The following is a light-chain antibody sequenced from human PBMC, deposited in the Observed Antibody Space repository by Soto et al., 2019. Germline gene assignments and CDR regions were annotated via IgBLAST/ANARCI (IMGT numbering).Light chain of an antibody. CDR2: DAT. CDR3: QQRYNWPPYT. Sequence: EIVSTQSPATLSLSPGERAILSCRASQTVSSYLAWYQRKPGQAPRLLIYDATNRATGIPARFSGSGSGTDFTLTISSLEPEDVAVYYCQQRYNWPPYTFGQGTKLEIK. J-gene: IGKJ2*01. CDR1: QTVSSY. V-gene: IGKV3-11*01.